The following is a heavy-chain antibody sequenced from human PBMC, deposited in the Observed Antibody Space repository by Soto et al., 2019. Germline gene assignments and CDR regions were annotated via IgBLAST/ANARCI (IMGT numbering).Heavy chain of an antibody. CDR1: GYTFTSYA. J-gene: IGHJ6*03. D-gene: IGHD6-6*01. CDR3: ARDQSLEDYYYYYYMDV. Sequence: ASVKVSCKASGYTFTSYAMHWVRQAPGQRLEWMGWINAGNGNTKYSQKFQGRVTITRDTSASTAYMELSSLRSEDTAVYYCARDQSLEDYYYYYYMDVWGKGTTVTVSS. V-gene: IGHV1-3*01. CDR2: INAGNGNT.